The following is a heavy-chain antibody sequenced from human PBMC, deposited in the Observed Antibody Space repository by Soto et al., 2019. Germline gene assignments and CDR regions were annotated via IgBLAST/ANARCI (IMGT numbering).Heavy chain of an antibody. V-gene: IGHV1-18*01. Sequence: QVQLVQSGAEVKKPGASVKVSCKASGYTFTSYGISWVRQAPGQGLEWMGWISAYNGNTNDAQKLQGKVTITTDTSTRTAYMGLRCLTSGDTAVYCCARARIAVALVYYYYGMDVWGQGATVTVSS. CDR3: ARARIAVALVYYYYGMDV. CDR2: ISAYNGNT. D-gene: IGHD6-19*01. CDR1: GYTFTSYG. J-gene: IGHJ6*02.